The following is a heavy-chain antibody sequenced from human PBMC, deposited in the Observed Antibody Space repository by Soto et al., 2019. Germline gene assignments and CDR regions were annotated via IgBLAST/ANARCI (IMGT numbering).Heavy chain of an antibody. Sequence: QIQLVQSGAEVKKPGGSVRVSCKTSGYIFRNYAISLVRQAPGQGLEWMGWISISNDKTASEHALRGRLTMTTAPSTRTAYLELTSLMSNDTAVYYCARSSPSLDYWGQGSLVTVSS. D-gene: IGHD3-10*01. J-gene: IGHJ4*02. CDR3: ARSSPSLDY. CDR1: GYIFRNYA. V-gene: IGHV1-18*04. CDR2: ISISNDKT.